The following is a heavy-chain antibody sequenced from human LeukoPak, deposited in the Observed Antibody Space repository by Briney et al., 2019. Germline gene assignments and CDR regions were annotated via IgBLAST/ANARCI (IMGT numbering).Heavy chain of an antibody. CDR2: IYYSGSN. Sequence: SETLSLTCTVSGGSISSGDYYWSWIRQPPGKGLEWIGYIYYSGSNYYNPSLKSRVTISVDTSKNQFSLKLSSVTAADTAVYYCARAGGWPYYDIVTGYYSRYAFDIWGQGTMVTVSS. D-gene: IGHD3-9*01. CDR3: ARAGGWPYYDIVTGYYSRYAFDI. J-gene: IGHJ3*02. V-gene: IGHV4-30-4*01. CDR1: GGSISSGDYY.